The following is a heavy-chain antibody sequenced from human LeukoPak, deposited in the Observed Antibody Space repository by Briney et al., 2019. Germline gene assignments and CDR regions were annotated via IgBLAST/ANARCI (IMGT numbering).Heavy chain of an antibody. V-gene: IGHV4-59*08. CDR3: ARQRLVGATPFDY. D-gene: IGHD1-26*01. J-gene: IGHJ4*02. CDR2: IYYSGST. Sequence: SETLSLTYTVSGGSIDTYYWTWIRQPPGKGLEWIGYIYYSGSTNYNPSLKSRVTISVDTSKNQFSLKLSSVTAADTAVYYCARQRLVGATPFDYWGQGTLVTVSS. CDR1: GGSIDTYY.